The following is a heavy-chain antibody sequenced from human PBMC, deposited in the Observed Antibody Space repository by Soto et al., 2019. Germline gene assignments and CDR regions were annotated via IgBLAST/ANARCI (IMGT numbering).Heavy chain of an antibody. CDR2: IYWDDDK. J-gene: IGHJ6*03. V-gene: IGHV2-5*02. CDR3: AHSLRYDFWSGETNYYYYMDV. Sequence: SGPTLVKPTPTLTLTCTFSGFSLSTSGVGVGWIRQPPGKALEWLALIYWDDDKRYSPSLKSRLTITKDTSKNQVVLTMTNMDPVDTATYYCAHSLRYDFWSGETNYYYYMDVWGKGTTVTVSS. CDR1: GFSLSTSGVG. D-gene: IGHD3-3*01.